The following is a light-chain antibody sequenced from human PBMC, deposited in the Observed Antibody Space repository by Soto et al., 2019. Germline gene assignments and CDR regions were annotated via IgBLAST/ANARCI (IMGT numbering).Light chain of an antibody. V-gene: IGKV3-11*01. Sequence: EIVLTQSPATLSLSPGERATLSCRASHSVVSSLAWYQQKPGQAPRLLIYDASMRATGIPDRFSGSGSGTDFTLTISSLEPEDVAVYYCQHLSSWPRTFGQGTKLEIK. CDR1: HSVVSS. J-gene: IGKJ2*01. CDR3: QHLSSWPRT. CDR2: DAS.